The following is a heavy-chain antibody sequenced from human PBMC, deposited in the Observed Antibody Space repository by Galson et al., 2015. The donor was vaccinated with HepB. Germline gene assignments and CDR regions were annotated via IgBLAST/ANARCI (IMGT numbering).Heavy chain of an antibody. CDR2: IVPVFGTA. D-gene: IGHD7-27*01. CDR1: GGAFSTFS. J-gene: IGHJ3*02. CDR3: ARGETLGRDAFNI. V-gene: IGHV1-69*13. Sequence: SVKVSCKASGGAFSTFSISWVRQAPGQGLEWMGGIVPVFGTANYAQTFQGRLTIIADESTTTVYMELSSLRSEDTALYYCARGETLGRDAFNIWGQGTMVTVSS.